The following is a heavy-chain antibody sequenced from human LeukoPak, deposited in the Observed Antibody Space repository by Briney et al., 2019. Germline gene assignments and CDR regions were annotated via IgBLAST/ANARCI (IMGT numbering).Heavy chain of an antibody. CDR3: ARGHSSSWYGFDY. V-gene: IGHV4-59*01. J-gene: IGHJ4*02. CDR1: GGSISSYY. Sequence: SETLSLTCTVSGGSISSYYWGWIRQPPGKGLEWIGYIYYSGSTNYNPSLKSRVTISVDTSKNQFSLKLSSVTAADTAVYYCARGHSSSWYGFDYWGQGTLVTVSS. D-gene: IGHD6-13*01. CDR2: IYYSGST.